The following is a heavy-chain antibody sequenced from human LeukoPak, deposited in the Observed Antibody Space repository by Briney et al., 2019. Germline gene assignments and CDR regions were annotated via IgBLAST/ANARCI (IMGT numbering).Heavy chain of an antibody. Sequence: GGSLRLSCAASGFTFSSYGMHWVPQAPGKGLEWVAFIRNDGSNKYYADSVKGRFTISRDNSKNTLYLQMNSLRAEDTAVYYCAKDNRYCSSTRCSGSLDYWGQGTLVTVSS. D-gene: IGHD2-2*01. CDR1: GFTFSSYG. CDR2: IRNDGSNK. V-gene: IGHV3-30*02. J-gene: IGHJ4*02. CDR3: AKDNRYCSSTRCSGSLDY.